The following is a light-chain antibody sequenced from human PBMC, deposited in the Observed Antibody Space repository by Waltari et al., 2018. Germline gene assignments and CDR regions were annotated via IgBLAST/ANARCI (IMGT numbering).Light chain of an antibody. Sequence: QAGLTQPPSVSKGLRQTATLSCTGNRNNVGNQGAAWLQQHQGQPPKLLSYRNNNQPSGIPDRFSASRSGNTAFLTIAGLRPEDEADYYCSAWDRDLTVYVFGTGTKVTVL. CDR1: RNNVGNQG. CDR3: SAWDRDLTVYV. CDR2: RNN. V-gene: IGLV10-54*04. J-gene: IGLJ1*01.